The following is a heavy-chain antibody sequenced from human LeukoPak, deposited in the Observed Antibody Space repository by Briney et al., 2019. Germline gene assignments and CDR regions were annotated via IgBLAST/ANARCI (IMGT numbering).Heavy chain of an antibody. CDR1: GGSFSGYY. J-gene: IGHJ6*03. D-gene: IGHD6-19*01. Sequence: PSETLSLTCAVYGGSFSGYYWSWIRQPPGKGLEWIGEINHSGSTNYNPSLTSRVTISVDTSKNQFSLKLSSVTAADTAVYYCARESSGWYGYYYYMDVWGKGTTVTISS. CDR3: ARESSGWYGYYYYMDV. CDR2: INHSGST. V-gene: IGHV4-34*01.